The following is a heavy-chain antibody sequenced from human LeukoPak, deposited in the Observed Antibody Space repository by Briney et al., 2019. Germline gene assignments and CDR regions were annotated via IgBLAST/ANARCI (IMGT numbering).Heavy chain of an antibody. CDR1: GFTFSNYW. J-gene: IGHJ4*02. CDR3: AREMPFGDSFDY. Sequence: GGSLRLSCAASGFTFSNYWMSWVRQAPRQGLEWVAKIKQDGSEKYYVDSVKGRFTISRDNAKNSLYLQLNSLRAEDTAVYYCAREMPFGDSFDYWGQGTLVTISS. D-gene: IGHD3-16*01. CDR2: IKQDGSEK. V-gene: IGHV3-7*01.